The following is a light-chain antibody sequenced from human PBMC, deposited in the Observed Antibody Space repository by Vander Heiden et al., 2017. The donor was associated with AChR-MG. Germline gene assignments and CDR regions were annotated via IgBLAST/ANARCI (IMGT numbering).Light chain of an antibody. CDR3: QAWDSSTVV. V-gene: IGLV3-1*01. CDR1: KLGDKY. J-gene: IGLJ2*01. Sequence: SYELTQPPSVSVSPGQTASITCSGDKLGDKYACWYQQKPGQSPLLVIYLDTKRPSGIPERFSGSNSGNTATLTISGTQAMDEADYYCQAWDSSTVVFGGGTKLTVL. CDR2: LDT.